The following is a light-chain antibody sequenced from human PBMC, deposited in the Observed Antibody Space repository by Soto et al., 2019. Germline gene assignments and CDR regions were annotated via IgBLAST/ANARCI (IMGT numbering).Light chain of an antibody. J-gene: IGKJ5*01. CDR2: HAS. V-gene: IGKV1-33*01. Sequence: DIQMTQSPSSLSASIGDRVTITCQASQNITNNLSWYQQEPGKAPNLLIYHASKLAKGVTSRFSGSGSGTDFSFIITSLQREDLATYYCQQYYGLPPITFGQGTRLEIK. CDR3: QQYYGLPPIT. CDR1: QNITNN.